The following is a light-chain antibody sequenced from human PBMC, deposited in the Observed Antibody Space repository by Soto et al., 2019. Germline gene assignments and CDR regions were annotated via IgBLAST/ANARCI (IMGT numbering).Light chain of an antibody. CDR2: AAS. CDR1: QDIRND. Sequence: AIQMTQSPSSLSVSVGDRVTITCRASQDIRNDLGWYQEKVGQAPKLLIYAASKLQSGVPSRFSGSGSGTDFTLTISSLQTEDFATYYCLQDYNYPWTFGQGTKVEI. J-gene: IGKJ1*01. V-gene: IGKV1-6*01. CDR3: LQDYNYPWT.